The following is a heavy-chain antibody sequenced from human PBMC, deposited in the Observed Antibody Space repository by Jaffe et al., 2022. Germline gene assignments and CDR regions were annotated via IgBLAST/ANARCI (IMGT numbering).Heavy chain of an antibody. J-gene: IGHJ4*02. CDR3: VRDGDKWNDLDY. CDR1: GFTFSDFY. Sequence: QVQLVESGGGLVKPGGSLRLSCAASGFTFSDFYMDWIRQAPGKGLEWVSFITPSDGTTFYADSVKGRFTISRDNAKNSLFLQMNSLTAEDTAIYYCVRDGDKWNDLDYWGQGTLVTVSS. D-gene: IGHD1-1*01. CDR2: ITPSDGTT. V-gene: IGHV3-11*01.